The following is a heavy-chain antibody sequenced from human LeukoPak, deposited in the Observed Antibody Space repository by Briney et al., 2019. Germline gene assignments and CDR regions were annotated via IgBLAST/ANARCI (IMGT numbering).Heavy chain of an antibody. CDR2: ISDDETYK. CDR1: GFTFNSYS. D-gene: IGHD1-26*01. V-gene: IGHV3-30-3*01. J-gene: IGHJ6*03. Sequence: GRSLRLSCAASGFTFNSYSMHWVRQAPGKGLEWVTAISDDETYKFYADSVKGRFTISRDNAKNSLYLQMDSLRVEDTAEYYCARDPYSGDYGAYYYYYMDVWGKGTTVTVSS. CDR3: ARDPYSGDYGAYYYYYMDV.